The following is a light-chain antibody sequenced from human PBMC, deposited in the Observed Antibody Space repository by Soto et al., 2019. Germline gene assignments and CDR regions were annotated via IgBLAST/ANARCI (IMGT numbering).Light chain of an antibody. CDR1: NSDVGAYDY. J-gene: IGLJ2*01. CDR3: SSYTSTDTLI. Sequence: QSALTQPASVSGSPGQSSTISCTGTNSDVGAYDYVSWYQQHPGKAPKLMIYDVINRPSWVSDRFSGSKSGNTASLTISRLQAEDEADYYCSSYTSTDTLIVGGGTKLTVL. V-gene: IGLV2-14*03. CDR2: DVI.